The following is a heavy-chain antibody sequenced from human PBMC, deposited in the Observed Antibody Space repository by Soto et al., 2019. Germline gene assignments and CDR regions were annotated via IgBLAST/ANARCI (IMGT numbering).Heavy chain of an antibody. Sequence: EVQLVESGGGLVQPGGSLRLSCAASGFTFSGYSMNWVRQAPGKGLEWVSYISSSSSTIYYADSVKGRFTISRGNAKNSLYLQMNSLSAEDKAGYYCARPKGGVTSHWGQGTLVTVSS. CDR2: ISSSSSTI. V-gene: IGHV3-48*01. J-gene: IGHJ1*01. CDR1: GFTFSGYS. D-gene: IGHD3-16*01. CDR3: ARPKGGVTSH.